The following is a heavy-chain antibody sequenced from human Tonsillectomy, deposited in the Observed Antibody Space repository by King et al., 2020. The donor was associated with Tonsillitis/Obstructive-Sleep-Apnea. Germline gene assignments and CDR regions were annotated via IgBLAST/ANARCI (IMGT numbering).Heavy chain of an antibody. CDR2: ISYDGSNK. V-gene: IGHV3-30*04. CDR3: ARRYSNYGGWFDP. Sequence: VQLVESGGGVVQPGRSLRLSCAASGFTFSSYAMHWVRQAPGKGLEWVAVISYDGSNKYYADSVKGRFTISRDNSKNTLYLQMNSLRAEDTAVYYCARRYSNYGGWFDPWGQGTLVTVSS. D-gene: IGHD4-11*01. J-gene: IGHJ5*02. CDR1: GFTFSSYA.